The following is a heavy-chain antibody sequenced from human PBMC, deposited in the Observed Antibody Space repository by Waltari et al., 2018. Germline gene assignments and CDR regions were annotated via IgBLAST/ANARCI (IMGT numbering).Heavy chain of an antibody. J-gene: IGHJ4*02. V-gene: IGHV3-21*01. CDR3: ARVGFCGADCYSGDY. CDR1: GFTFSTYS. CDR2: ISSSSSYI. D-gene: IGHD2-21*02. Sequence: EVQLVESGGGLVKPGGSLRLSCAASGFTFSTYSMNCVRPAPGKGLEWVSSISSSSSYIYYADSVKGRFTISRDNAKNSLFLQMNSLRDEDTAVYYCARVGFCGADCYSGDYWGQGTLVTVSS.